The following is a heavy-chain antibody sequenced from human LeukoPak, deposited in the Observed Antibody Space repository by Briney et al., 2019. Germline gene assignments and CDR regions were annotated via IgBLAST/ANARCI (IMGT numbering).Heavy chain of an antibody. CDR3: ARRVAVAGFSYFDY. Sequence: SETLSLTCAVSGGSISSGGYSWSWIRQPPGKGLEWIGYIYYSGSTNYNPSLKSRVTLSVDTSKNHFSLKLISVTAADTAVYYCARRVAVAGFSYFDYWGQGTLVTVSS. CDR1: GGSISSGGYS. CDR2: IYYSGST. V-gene: IGHV4-30-2*03. D-gene: IGHD6-19*01. J-gene: IGHJ4*02.